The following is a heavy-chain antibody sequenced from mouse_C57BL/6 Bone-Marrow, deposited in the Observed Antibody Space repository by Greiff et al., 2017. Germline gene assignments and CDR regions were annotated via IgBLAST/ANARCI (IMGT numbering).Heavy chain of an antibody. CDR1: GYTFTSYW. CDR3: ALGLAY. V-gene: IGHV1-52*01. J-gene: IGHJ3*01. Sequence: QVQLQQPGAELVRPGSSVKLSCKASGYTFTSYWMHWVKQRPIQGLEWIGNIDPSDSATHYNQKFKDKATLTVDKSSSTAYMQLSSLTSEDSAGYDCALGLAYWGQGTLVTVSA. CDR2: IDPSDSAT.